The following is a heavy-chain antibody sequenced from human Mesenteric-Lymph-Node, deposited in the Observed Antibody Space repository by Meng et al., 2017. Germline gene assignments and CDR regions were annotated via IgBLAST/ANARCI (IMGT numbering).Heavy chain of an antibody. Sequence: VQLGESGGVLVHHGGSLRLSCAGSGFTFSSYWMHWVRQAPGKGLVWVSRINTDGSTTRYADSVKGRFTISRDNSKNTVNLQIDNLRAEDTAVYHCARDRGVRDLDHWGQGTLVTVSS. J-gene: IGHJ4*02. D-gene: IGHD3-10*01. CDR1: GFTFSSYW. CDR3: ARDRGVRDLDH. V-gene: IGHV3-74*01. CDR2: INTDGSTT.